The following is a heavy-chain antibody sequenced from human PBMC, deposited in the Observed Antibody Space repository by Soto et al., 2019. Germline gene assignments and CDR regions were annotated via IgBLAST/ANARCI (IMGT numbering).Heavy chain of an antibody. CDR2: IYWDDDK. CDR3: AHSRVGYSYGDDAFDI. CDR1: GFSLSTSGVG. D-gene: IGHD5-18*01. V-gene: IGHV2-5*02. J-gene: IGHJ3*02. Sequence: GSGPTLVNPTQTLTLTCTFSGFSLSTSGVGVGWIRQPPGKALEWLALIYWDDDKRYSPSLKSRLTITKDTSKKQVVLTITNMEPVYIATYYFAHSRVGYSYGDDAFDIWGQGTMVTVSS.